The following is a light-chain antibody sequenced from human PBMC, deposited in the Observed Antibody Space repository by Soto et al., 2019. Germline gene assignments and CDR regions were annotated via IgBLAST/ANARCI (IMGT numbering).Light chain of an antibody. Sequence: NFMLTQPHSVSESPGKKVIISCTRSSGSIASNYVQWYQQRPGSSPTTVIYEDNQRPSGVPDRFSGSIDSSSNSASLTISGLETEDEADYYCQSYDATNRVFGGGTKLTVL. CDR2: EDN. CDR1: SGSIASNY. CDR3: QSYDATNRV. V-gene: IGLV6-57*01. J-gene: IGLJ3*02.